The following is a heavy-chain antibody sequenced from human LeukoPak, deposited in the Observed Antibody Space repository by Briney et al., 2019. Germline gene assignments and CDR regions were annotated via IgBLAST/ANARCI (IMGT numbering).Heavy chain of an antibody. CDR1: GFVFSNYG. CDR2: VRYDGSHE. J-gene: IGHJ4*02. Sequence: GGSLRLSCAASGFVFSNYGMHWVCQAPGKGLEWVAFVRYDGSHEYYTDSVEGRFTISRDNSKNTLFLHMNSLRAEDTAVYSCAKESGSGYHSEGPHYWGLGTLVTVSS. V-gene: IGHV3-30*02. CDR3: AKESGSGYHSEGPHY. D-gene: IGHD3-22*01.